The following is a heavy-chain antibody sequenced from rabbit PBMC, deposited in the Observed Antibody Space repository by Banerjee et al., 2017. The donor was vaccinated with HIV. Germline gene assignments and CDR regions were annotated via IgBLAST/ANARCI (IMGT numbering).Heavy chain of an antibody. D-gene: IGHD3-1*01. J-gene: IGHJ4*01. V-gene: IGHV1S40*01. CDR2: IYTGGSGNT. CDR3: AREGNDWSWGFGL. Sequence: QSLEESGGDLVKPGASLTLTCTASGFDFSSNSVCWVRQAPGKGLEWIACIYTGGSGNTYYANWAKGRFTISKTSSTTVTLEMTSLTVADTATYFCAREGNDWSWGFGLWGQGTLVTVS. CDR1: GFDFSSNS.